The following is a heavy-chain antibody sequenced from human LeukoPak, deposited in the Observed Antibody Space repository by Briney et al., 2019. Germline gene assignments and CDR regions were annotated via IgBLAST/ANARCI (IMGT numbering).Heavy chain of an antibody. J-gene: IGHJ4*02. CDR2: IIPILGIA. V-gene: IGHV1-69*04. CDR3: ARGSVGIVGATTFDY. Sequence: SVKVSCTASGGTFSSYAISWVRQAPGQGLEWMGRIIPILGIANYAQKFQGRVTITVDKSTSTAYMELSSLRSEDTAVYYCARGSVGIVGATTFDYWGQGTLVTVSS. CDR1: GGTFSSYA. D-gene: IGHD1-26*01.